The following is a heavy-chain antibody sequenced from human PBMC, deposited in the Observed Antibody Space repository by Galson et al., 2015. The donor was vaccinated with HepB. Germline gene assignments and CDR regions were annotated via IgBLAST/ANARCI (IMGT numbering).Heavy chain of an antibody. Sequence: SLRLSCAASGFTFSSYGMHWVRQAPGKGLEWVAVMSYEGSNKYYADSVKGRFTISRDNSKNTLYLQMNSLRAEDTAMYYCVKESTIYGVVIGVSYGMDVWGQGTTVTVSS. J-gene: IGHJ6*02. D-gene: IGHD3-3*01. V-gene: IGHV3-30*18. CDR3: VKESTIYGVVIGVSYGMDV. CDR2: MSYEGSNK. CDR1: GFTFSSYG.